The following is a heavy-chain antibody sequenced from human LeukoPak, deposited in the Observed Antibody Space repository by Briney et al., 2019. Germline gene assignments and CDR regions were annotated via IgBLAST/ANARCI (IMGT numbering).Heavy chain of an antibody. V-gene: IGHV3-33*01. CDR2: IWYDGSNK. Sequence: GGSLRLSCAASGFTFSSYGTHWVRQAPGKGLEWVAVIWYDGSNKYYADSVKGRFTISRDNSKNTLYLQMNSLRAEDTAVYYCARGRIAAAPDYWGQGTLVTVSS. D-gene: IGHD6-13*01. CDR1: GFTFSSYG. J-gene: IGHJ4*02. CDR3: ARGRIAAAPDY.